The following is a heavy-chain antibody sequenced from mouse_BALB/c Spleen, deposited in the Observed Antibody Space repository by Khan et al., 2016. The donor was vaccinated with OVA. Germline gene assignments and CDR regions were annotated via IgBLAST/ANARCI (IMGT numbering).Heavy chain of an antibody. D-gene: IGHD2-14*01. V-gene: IGHV9-3-1*01. CDR3: ARVGYSGTMNY. J-gene: IGHJ4*01. CDR1: GYTFTNYG. CDR2: INTYTGEP. Sequence: QLQLVQSGPELKKPGETVRISCKASGYTFTNYGMNWVKQAPGKGLKWMGWINTYTGEPTYGDDFKGRFAFSLETSASTAYLQIKKVKNEDTAKFFCARVGYSGTMNYWGQGTSVTVSS.